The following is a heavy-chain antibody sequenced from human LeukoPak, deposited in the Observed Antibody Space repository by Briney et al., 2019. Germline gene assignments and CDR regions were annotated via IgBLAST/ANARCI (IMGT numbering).Heavy chain of an antibody. J-gene: IGHJ4*02. D-gene: IGHD6-13*01. CDR2: ISSSSSAI. CDR1: GFTFSSYS. CDR3: ASTYSGSPDY. Sequence: GGSLRLSCAASGFTFSSYSMNWVRQAPGKGLEWVSYISSSSSAIYYADSVKGRFTISRDNAKNSLYLQMNSLTAEDTAVYYCASTYSGSPDYWGQGTLVTVSS. V-gene: IGHV3-48*04.